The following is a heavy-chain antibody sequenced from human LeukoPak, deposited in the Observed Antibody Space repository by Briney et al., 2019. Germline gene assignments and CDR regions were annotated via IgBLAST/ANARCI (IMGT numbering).Heavy chain of an antibody. CDR1: GYTFTDYD. V-gene: IGHV1-8*02. CDR3: AVAIAAAGGYYYYYMDV. Sequence: GASVRVSCKSSGYTFTDYDINWWRQATGQGLEWMGWMNPDSGNTGYAQKFQGKVTMTRNTSINTAYMELNSLRSEDTAVYYCAVAIAAAGGYYYYYMDVWGKGTTVTVSS. CDR2: MNPDSGNT. D-gene: IGHD6-13*01. J-gene: IGHJ6*03.